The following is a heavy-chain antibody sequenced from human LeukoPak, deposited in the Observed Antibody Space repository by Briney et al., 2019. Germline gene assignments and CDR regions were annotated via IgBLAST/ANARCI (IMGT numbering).Heavy chain of an antibody. J-gene: IGHJ4*02. V-gene: IGHV3-15*01. D-gene: IGHD3-22*01. Sequence: PGGSLRLSCAASGFTFSNAWMTWVRQAPGKGLEWVGRIKSKADGGKTDYAAPVKGRFTVSRDDSKNTLYLQMNSLETEDTAVYYCAMGWYYYDSSGSTDYWGQGTLVTVSS. CDR2: IKSKADGGKT. CDR1: GFTFSNAW. CDR3: AMGWYYYDSSGSTDY.